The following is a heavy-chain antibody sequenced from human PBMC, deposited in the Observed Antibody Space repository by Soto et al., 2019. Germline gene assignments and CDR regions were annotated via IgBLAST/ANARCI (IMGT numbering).Heavy chain of an antibody. CDR3: ARNTVNRPELDY. V-gene: IGHV4-31*03. J-gene: IGHJ4*02. D-gene: IGHD4-4*01. Sequence: SETLSLTCTVSGGSISSGGYYWSWIRQHPGKGLEWIGYIYYSGSTYYNPSLKSRVTISVDTSKNQFSLKLSSVTAADTAVYYCARNTVNRPELDYWGQGTLVTVAS. CDR2: IYYSGST. CDR1: GGSISSGGYY.